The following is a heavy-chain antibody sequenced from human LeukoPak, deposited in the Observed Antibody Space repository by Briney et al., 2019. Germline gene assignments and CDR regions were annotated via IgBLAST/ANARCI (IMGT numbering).Heavy chain of an antibody. D-gene: IGHD6-6*01. Sequence: SGGSLRLSCAASGFTFSRYVMDWVRQGPGRRPEWVSSISATGGEIFYADSGKGRFTISRDNSNNMVYLQMDRLRTDDTALYYCVRRDIYTTSSWGAFDIWGQGTLVTVSS. J-gene: IGHJ3*02. V-gene: IGHV3-23*01. CDR3: VRRDIYTTSSWGAFDI. CDR1: GFTFSRYV. CDR2: ISATGGEI.